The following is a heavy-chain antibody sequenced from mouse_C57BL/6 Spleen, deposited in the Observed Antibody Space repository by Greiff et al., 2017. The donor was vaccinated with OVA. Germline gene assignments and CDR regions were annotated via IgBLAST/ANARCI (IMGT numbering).Heavy chain of an antibody. D-gene: IGHD2-4*01. J-gene: IGHJ2*01. CDR2: INPNTGGT. CDR3: ARSKDDDGTFDY. Sequence: VQLQQSGPELVKPGASVKIPCKASGYTFTDYNMDWVKQSHGQSLEWIGAINPNTGGTIYNQKFKSKATLTVDKSSRPAYMELRSLSSEDTAVYYCARSKDDDGTFDYWGQGTTLTVSS. CDR1: GYTFTDYN. V-gene: IGHV1-18*01.